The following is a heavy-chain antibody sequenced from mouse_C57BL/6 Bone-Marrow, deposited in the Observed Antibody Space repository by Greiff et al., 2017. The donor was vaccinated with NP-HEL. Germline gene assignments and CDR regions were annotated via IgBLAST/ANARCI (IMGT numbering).Heavy chain of an antibody. D-gene: IGHD1-1*01. V-gene: IGHV1-72*01. CDR2: IGPNSGGT. CDR3: ARYYDGSSSCDY. CDR1: GYTFTSYL. Sequence: QVQLQQPGAELVKPGASVKLSCKASGYTFTSYLMHWVKQRPGRGLEWIGRIGPNSGGTKYNEQFKSKATLIGVKPSSTAYMQLNSLTSEDSAVYYCARYYDGSSSCDYWGQGTTLTVSS. J-gene: IGHJ2*01.